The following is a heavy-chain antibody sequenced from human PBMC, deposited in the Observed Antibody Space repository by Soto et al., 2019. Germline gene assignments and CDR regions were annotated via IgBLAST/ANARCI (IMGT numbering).Heavy chain of an antibody. CDR2: IFYSGST. J-gene: IGHJ4*02. D-gene: IGHD5-12*01. CDR3: ARVGYSGSYVDY. CDR1: GGSISSGGYY. Sequence: SETLSLTCTVSGGSISSGGYYWSWIRQHPGKGLEWIGYIFYSGSTYYNPSLKSQFTISVDTSKNQFSLKLSSVTAADTAVYYCARVGYSGSYVDYWGQGSLVTVS. V-gene: IGHV4-31*01.